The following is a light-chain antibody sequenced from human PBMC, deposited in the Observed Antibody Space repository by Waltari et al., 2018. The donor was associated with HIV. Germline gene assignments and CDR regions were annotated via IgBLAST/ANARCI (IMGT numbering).Light chain of an antibody. V-gene: IGLV1-44*01. Sequence: QSVLRQPPSASGTPGQRVTISCSGGRYNIGSNSVSWYQQLPGMAPKLLTYGNNQRPSGVPDRFSGSKSGTSASLAISGLQSEDEADYYCAAGDDNLNALFGGGTKLTVL. J-gene: IGLJ2*01. CDR3: AAGDDNLNAL. CDR1: RYNIGSNS. CDR2: GNN.